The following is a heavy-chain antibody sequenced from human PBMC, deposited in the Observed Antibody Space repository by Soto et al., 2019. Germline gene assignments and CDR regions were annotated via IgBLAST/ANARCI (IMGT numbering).Heavy chain of an antibody. D-gene: IGHD6-19*01. V-gene: IGHV4-61*01. CDR2: IYYSGST. CDR3: AREGSSGWYVY. CDR1: GGSVSSGSYY. Sequence: QVQLQESGPGLVKPSETLSLTCTVSGGSVSSGSYYWSWIRQPPGKGLEWIGYIYYSGSTNYNPSLKSRVTIPVDTSKNQFSLKLSSVTAADTAVYYCAREGSSGWYVYWGQGTLVTVSS. J-gene: IGHJ4*02.